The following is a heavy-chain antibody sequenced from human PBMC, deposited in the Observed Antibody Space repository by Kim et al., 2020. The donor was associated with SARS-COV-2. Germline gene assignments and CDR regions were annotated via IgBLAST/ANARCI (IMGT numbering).Heavy chain of an antibody. CDR2: ISAGGGST. V-gene: IGHV3-23*01. J-gene: IGHJ4*02. D-gene: IGHD3-10*01. CDR1: GFTFSTNG. Sequence: GGSLRLSCAASGFTFSTNGMTWVRQAPGKGLEWVSVISAGGGSTLYADSVKGRFTISRDNSKNTLYLQMNSLRVEDTAVYYCAKKAPYGSGSYYDYWGQG. CDR3: AKKAPYGSGSYYDY.